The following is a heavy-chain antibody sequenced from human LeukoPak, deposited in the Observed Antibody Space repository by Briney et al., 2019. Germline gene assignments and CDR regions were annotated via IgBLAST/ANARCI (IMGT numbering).Heavy chain of an antibody. D-gene: IGHD1-26*01. CDR2: ITSSGGDT. J-gene: IGHJ4*02. V-gene: IGHV3-23*01. CDR1: GFTFSSYA. CDR3: ARERYGGYYFDY. Sequence: GGSLRLSCAASGFTFSSYAMRWVRQAPGRGLEWVSSITSSGGDTYHADSVKGRFTISRDNSKNTLYVQINSLRAEDTALYYCARERYGGYYFDYWGQGTLVTVSS.